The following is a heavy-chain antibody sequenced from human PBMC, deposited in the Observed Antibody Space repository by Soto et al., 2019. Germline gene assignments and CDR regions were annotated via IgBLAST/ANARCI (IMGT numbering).Heavy chain of an antibody. Sequence: GPSVKVSCKASGYTYTRYGINWVRQAPGRGLEWMGWINPGNGNTKYSQQFQGRVIIDRDTSASTAYMELSSLRSEDTAVYYCARGGYFDSSNYLAYWGLGTLVTVSS. CDR2: INPGNGNT. CDR3: ARGGYFDSSNYLAY. D-gene: IGHD3-22*01. J-gene: IGHJ4*02. CDR1: GYTYTRYG. V-gene: IGHV1-3*01.